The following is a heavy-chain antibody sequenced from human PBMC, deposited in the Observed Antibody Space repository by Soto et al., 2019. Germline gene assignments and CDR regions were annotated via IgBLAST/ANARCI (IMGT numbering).Heavy chain of an antibody. V-gene: IGHV4-30-4*01. CDR1: GDSISSNNNY. J-gene: IGHJ5*02. Sequence: QVQLQESGPGLVKPSQTLSLTCTVSGDSISSNNNYWSWIRQPPGEGLEWIGFISYSGTTSYSPSLKSRVARSLVTSKHQFSLSLSSVTAADTAVYYCARGRGYSYGLDPWGQGTLVPVSS. CDR2: ISYSGTT. CDR3: ARGRGYSYGLDP. D-gene: IGHD5-18*01.